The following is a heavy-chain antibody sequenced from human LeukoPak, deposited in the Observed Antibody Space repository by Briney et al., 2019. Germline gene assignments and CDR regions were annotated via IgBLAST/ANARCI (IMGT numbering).Heavy chain of an antibody. J-gene: IGHJ4*02. CDR3: ASATNYYDSSGYLTYYFDY. CDR1: GDSIRSSNW. Sequence: DPSDTLSLTCVVSGDSIRSSNWWGWIRQPPGKRPEWIGYIDYSGSTYYNPSLKSRVTMSLDTSKNQFSLQLNSVTPEDTAVYYCASATNYYDSSGYLTYYFDYWGQGTLVTVSS. V-gene: IGHV4-28*01. D-gene: IGHD3-22*01. CDR2: IDYSGST.